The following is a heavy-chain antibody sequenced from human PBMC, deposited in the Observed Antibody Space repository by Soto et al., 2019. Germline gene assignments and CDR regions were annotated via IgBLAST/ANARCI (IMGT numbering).Heavy chain of an antibody. V-gene: IGHV3-21*01. Sequence: PGGSLRLSCAASGFTFSSYSMSWVRQAPGKGLEWVSSISSSSGYIYYADSVKGRFTISRDNAKNSLYLQMNSLRAEDTAVYYCARDHPALIPYWGQGTLVTVSS. CDR3: ARDHPALIPY. J-gene: IGHJ4*02. D-gene: IGHD3-16*01. CDR2: ISSSSGYI. CDR1: GFTFSSYS.